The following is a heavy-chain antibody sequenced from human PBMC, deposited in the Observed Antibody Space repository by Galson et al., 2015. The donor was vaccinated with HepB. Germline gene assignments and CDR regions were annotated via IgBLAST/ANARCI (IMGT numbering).Heavy chain of an antibody. CDR3: ARTMVRGPPYGMDV. CDR1: GFSLSTSGMC. J-gene: IGHJ6*02. Sequence: ALVKPTQTLTLTCTFSGFSLSTSGMCVSWIRQPPGKALEWLALIDWDDDKYYSTSLKTRLTISKDTSKNQVVLTMTNMDPVDTATYYCARTMVRGPPYGMDVWGQGTTVTVSS. V-gene: IGHV2-70*01. CDR2: IDWDDDK. D-gene: IGHD3-10*01.